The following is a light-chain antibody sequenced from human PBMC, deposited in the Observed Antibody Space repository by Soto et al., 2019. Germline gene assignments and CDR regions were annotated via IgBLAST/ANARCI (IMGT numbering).Light chain of an antibody. CDR3: QQRTYWPPYT. CDR1: QSVISY. Sequence: EIVLTQSPATLSLSPGERATLSCRASQSVISYLAWYQQRPGQPPRLLIYDASNRATGIPARFSGSGSGTDFTLTISSLETEDFAVYYCQQRTYWPPYTFGQGTKLEIK. CDR2: DAS. J-gene: IGKJ2*01. V-gene: IGKV3-11*01.